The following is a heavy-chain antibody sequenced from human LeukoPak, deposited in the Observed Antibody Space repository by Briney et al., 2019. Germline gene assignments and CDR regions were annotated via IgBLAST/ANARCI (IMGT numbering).Heavy chain of an antibody. J-gene: IGHJ4*02. V-gene: IGHV3-30*18. CDR1: GFTFSSYG. Sequence: GGSLRLSCAASGFTFSSYGMHWVRQAPGKGLEWVAVISYDGSNKYYADSVKGRFTISRDNSKNTLYLQMNSLRAEDTAVYYCAKVGATPYHFDYWGQGTLVTVSS. D-gene: IGHD1-26*01. CDR2: ISYDGSNK. CDR3: AKVGATPYHFDY.